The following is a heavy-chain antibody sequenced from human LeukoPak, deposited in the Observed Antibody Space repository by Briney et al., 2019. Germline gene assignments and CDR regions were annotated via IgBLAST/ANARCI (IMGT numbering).Heavy chain of an antibody. V-gene: IGHV4-34*01. D-gene: IGHD4-11*01. Sequence: PGGSLRLSCAASGFTFNNYAMTWIRQPPGKGLEWIGDINHSGSANYNPSLKSRVTISVDRSRNQFYLRLSPVTVADTALYYCARERASNNYNNWLDPWGQGTLVTVSS. J-gene: IGHJ5*02. CDR2: INHSGSA. CDR1: GFTFNNYA. CDR3: ARERASNNYNNWLDP.